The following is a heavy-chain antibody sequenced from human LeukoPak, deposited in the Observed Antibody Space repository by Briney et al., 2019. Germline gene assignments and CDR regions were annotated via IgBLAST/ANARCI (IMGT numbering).Heavy chain of an antibody. CDR1: GFTFSSYW. CDR2: INSDGSST. CDR3: ARSLVVGATYPYH. V-gene: IGHV3-74*01. Sequence: GGSLRLSCAASGFTFSSYWMHWVRQAPGKGLVWVSRINSDGSSTSYADSVKGRFTISRDNAKNTLYLQLNSLRAEDTAVYYCARSLVVGATYPYHWGQGTLVTVSS. J-gene: IGHJ5*02. D-gene: IGHD1-26*01.